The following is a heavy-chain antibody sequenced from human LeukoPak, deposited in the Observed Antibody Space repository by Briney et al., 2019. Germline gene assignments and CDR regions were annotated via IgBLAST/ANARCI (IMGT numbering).Heavy chain of an antibody. J-gene: IGHJ4*02. Sequence: GGSLRLSCAASGFTFSTYAMTCVRQAPGKGLEWVSGIGGSGGRTYYADSVKGRFTISRDNSKNTLFLQMNSLRAEDTAVYYCAKAVAGGRYCSTTSCHFDYWGQGTLVTVSS. CDR1: GFTFSTYA. V-gene: IGHV3-23*01. CDR3: AKAVAGGRYCSTTSCHFDY. D-gene: IGHD2-2*01. CDR2: IGGSGGRT.